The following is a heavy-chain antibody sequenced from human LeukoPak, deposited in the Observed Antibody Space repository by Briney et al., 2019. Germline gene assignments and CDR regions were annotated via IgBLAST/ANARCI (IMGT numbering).Heavy chain of an antibody. V-gene: IGHV4-59*08. CDR3: ASLGHFGDYVRVDY. J-gene: IGHJ4*02. Sequence: KSSETLSLTCTVPGGFISRFHWSLIRQPPGKGLEWIGYISYSKTTYYNPSLTGRVTISADTSKNQFSLRLHSVTAADTAVYYRASLGHFGDYVRVDYWGQGTRVTVSS. CDR1: GGFISRFH. CDR2: ISYSKTT. D-gene: IGHD4-17*01.